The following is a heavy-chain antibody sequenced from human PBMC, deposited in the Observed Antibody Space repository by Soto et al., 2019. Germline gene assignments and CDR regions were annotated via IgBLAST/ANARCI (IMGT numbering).Heavy chain of an antibody. CDR3: MRRSNWNDNYFNP. CDR2: SYYSGTT. V-gene: IGHV4-39*01. J-gene: IGHJ5*02. Sequence: SETLSLTCTVSGASISVHSYYWTWIRQPPGKGLEWIGSSYYSGTTYFNPSFKSRATTSVDTSKNQFSLRLTSVTAADTAIYYCMRRSNWNDNYFNPWRPGALVTVSS. CDR1: GASISVHSYY. D-gene: IGHD1-1*01.